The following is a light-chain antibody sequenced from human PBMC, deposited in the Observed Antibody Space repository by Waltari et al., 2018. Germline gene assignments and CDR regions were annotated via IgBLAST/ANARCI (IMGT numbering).Light chain of an antibody. Sequence: QSALTQPASVSGSPGQSITISCTGTSSDVGGYTYVSWYQQHPGKAPKLMIYDVSNRPSGVSNRFSGSKYGNTASLTISGLQAEDEADYHCSSYSSSSTLVVFGGGTKLTVL. V-gene: IGLV2-14*03. CDR3: SSYSSSSTLVV. J-gene: IGLJ2*01. CDR1: SSDVGGYTY. CDR2: DVS.